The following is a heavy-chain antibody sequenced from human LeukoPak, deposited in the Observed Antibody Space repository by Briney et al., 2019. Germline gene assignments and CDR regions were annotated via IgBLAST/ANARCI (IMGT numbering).Heavy chain of an antibody. CDR2: MNHSGST. CDR3: ARGPPGTRLLWFGESLDY. D-gene: IGHD3-10*01. CDR1: GGSFSGYY. J-gene: IGHJ4*02. Sequence: SSETLSLTCAVYGGSFSGYYWSWIRQPPGKGLEWIGEMNHSGSTNYNPSLKSRVTITVDTSKNKSSLKLSSVTAADTAVYYCARGPPGTRLLWFGESLDYWGQGTLVTVSS. V-gene: IGHV4-34*01.